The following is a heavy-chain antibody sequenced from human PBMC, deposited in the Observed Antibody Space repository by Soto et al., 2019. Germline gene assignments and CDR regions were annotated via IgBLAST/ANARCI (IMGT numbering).Heavy chain of an antibody. CDR2: IIPIFGTA. J-gene: IGHJ4*02. D-gene: IGHD3-22*01. Sequence: QVQLVQSGAEVKKPGSSVKVSCKASGGTFSSYAISWVRQAPGQGLEWMGGIIPIFGTANYAQKFQGRVTIIADESTSTVYMQLSSLTSEDTAMFYCARGWGYDSTDYYYAYWGQGTLVIVSS. V-gene: IGHV1-69*01. CDR3: ARGWGYDSTDYYYAY. CDR1: GGTFSSYA.